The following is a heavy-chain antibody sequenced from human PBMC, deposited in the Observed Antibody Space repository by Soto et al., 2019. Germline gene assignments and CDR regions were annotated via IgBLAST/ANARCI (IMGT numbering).Heavy chain of an antibody. CDR2: ISWGSGNI. CDR1: AFTFHDYA. D-gene: IGHD2-2*01. Sequence: EVQLVESGGGLVQPGRSLRLSCAASAFTFHDYAMNWVRQVPGKGLEWVSGISWGSGNIVYADSVKGRFTISSDNAKNTLYLQMNSLRTEDTAVSFCAKGATTSCFSPFDMWGPGTMVTVSS. CDR3: AKGATTSCFSPFDM. J-gene: IGHJ3*02. V-gene: IGHV3-9*01.